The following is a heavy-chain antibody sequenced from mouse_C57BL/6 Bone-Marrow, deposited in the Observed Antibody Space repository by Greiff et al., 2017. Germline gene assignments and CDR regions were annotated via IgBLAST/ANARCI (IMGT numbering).Heavy chain of an antibody. Sequence: EVQLVESGGGLVQPGGSLKLSCAASGFTFSDYGMAWVRQAPRKGPEWVAFISNLAYSIYYADTVTGRFTISRENAKNTLYLEMSSLRSEDTAMYYCARLNYGSSYVYFDYWGQGTTLTVSS. V-gene: IGHV5-15*01. D-gene: IGHD1-1*01. CDR2: ISNLAYSI. CDR1: GFTFSDYG. J-gene: IGHJ2*01. CDR3: ARLNYGSSYVYFDY.